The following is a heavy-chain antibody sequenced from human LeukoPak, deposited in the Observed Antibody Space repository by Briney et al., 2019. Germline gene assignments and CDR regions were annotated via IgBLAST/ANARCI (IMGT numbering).Heavy chain of an antibody. CDR2: INPNSGGT. CDR1: GYTFTVYY. CDR3: ARDPPNDYGGKIGLGDDY. V-gene: IGHV1-2*06. J-gene: IGHJ4*02. Sequence: WASVTVSYTASGYTFTVYYMHWVRQAPGQGLEWMGRINPNSGGTNYAQKFQGRVTMTRDTSISTAYMELSRLRSDDTAVYYCARDPPNDYGGKIGLGDDYWGQGTLVTVSS. D-gene: IGHD4-23*01.